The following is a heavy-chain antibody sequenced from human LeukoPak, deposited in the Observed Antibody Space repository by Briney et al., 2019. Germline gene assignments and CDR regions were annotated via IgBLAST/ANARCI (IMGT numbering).Heavy chain of an antibody. CDR1: GYTFTSYY. Sequence: ASVKVSCKASGYTFTSYYMHWVRQAPGQGLEWMGGIIPIFGTANYAQKFQGRVTITADESTSTAYMELSSLRSEDTAVYYCASGTYYDILTGYYNSEYYFDYWGQGTLVTVSS. J-gene: IGHJ4*02. CDR2: IIPIFGTA. D-gene: IGHD3-9*01. CDR3: ASGTYYDILTGYYNSEYYFDY. V-gene: IGHV1-69*13.